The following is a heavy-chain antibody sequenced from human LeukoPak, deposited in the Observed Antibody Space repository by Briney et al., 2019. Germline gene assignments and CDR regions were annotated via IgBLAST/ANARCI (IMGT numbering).Heavy chain of an antibody. J-gene: IGHJ5*02. CDR3: AKEGGYYYDSSGYDALDP. V-gene: IGHV3-23*01. CDR2: ISGSGGST. Sequence: GGSLRLSCAASGFTVSSSYMSWVRQAPGKGLEWVSAISGSGGSTYYADSVKGRFTISRDNSKNTLYLQMNSLRAEDTAVYYCAKEGGYYYDSSGYDALDPWGQGTLVTVSS. CDR1: GFTVSSSY. D-gene: IGHD3-22*01.